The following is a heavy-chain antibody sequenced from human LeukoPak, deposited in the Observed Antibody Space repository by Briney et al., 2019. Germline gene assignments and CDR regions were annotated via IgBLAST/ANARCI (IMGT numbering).Heavy chain of an antibody. CDR1: GFTFSSYG. V-gene: IGHV3-30*03. CDR3: ATGDVGVNYGVDV. CDR2: ISYDGSNK. J-gene: IGHJ6*02. Sequence: GGSLRLSCAGPGFTFSSYGMHWVRQAPGKGLEWVAVISYDGSNKNYADSVKGRFTISRDNSKNTLYLQMNSLRAEDTAVYYCATGDVGVNYGVDVWGQGTTVTVSS.